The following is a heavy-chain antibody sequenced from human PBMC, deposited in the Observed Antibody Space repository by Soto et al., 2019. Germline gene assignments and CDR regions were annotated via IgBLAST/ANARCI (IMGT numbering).Heavy chain of an antibody. D-gene: IGHD2-15*01. J-gene: IGHJ4*02. Sequence: SETLSLTCTVSGGSISSYYWSWIRQPPGKGLEWIGYIYYSGSTNYNPSLKSRVTISVDTSKNQFSLKLSSVTAADTAVYYCARFRAPPNCSGGSCYLIDYWGQGTLVTSPQ. V-gene: IGHV4-59*01. CDR3: ARFRAPPNCSGGSCYLIDY. CDR1: GGSISSYY. CDR2: IYYSGST.